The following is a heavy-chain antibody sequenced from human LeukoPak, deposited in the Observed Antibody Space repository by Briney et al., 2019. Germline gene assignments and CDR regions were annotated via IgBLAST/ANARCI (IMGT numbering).Heavy chain of an antibody. V-gene: IGHV4-39*01. CDR2: IYYSGST. Sequence: SETLSLTCTVSGGSISSSSYYWGWIRQPPGKGLEWIGSIYYSGSTYYNPSLKSRVTISVDTSKNQFSLKLSSVTAADTAVYFCATGVGSYAYYWGQGTLVTVSS. J-gene: IGHJ4*02. D-gene: IGHD1-26*01. CDR3: ATGVGSYAYY. CDR1: GGSISSSSYY.